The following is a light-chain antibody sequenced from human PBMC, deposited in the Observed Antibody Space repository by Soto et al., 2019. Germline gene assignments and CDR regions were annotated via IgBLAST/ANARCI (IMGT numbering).Light chain of an antibody. Sequence: MVMTQSPATLSASPGERVTLSFSTSHSVNNHLAWYQQKPCQAPMLLLYGASTKATGIPLKFSRRCLCSEFTLPISSLQSEDFAVYYCQQYKNWPLLGQGTRLEI. CDR1: HSVNNH. V-gene: IGKV3-15*01. CDR3: QQYKNWPL. CDR2: GAS. J-gene: IGKJ5*01.